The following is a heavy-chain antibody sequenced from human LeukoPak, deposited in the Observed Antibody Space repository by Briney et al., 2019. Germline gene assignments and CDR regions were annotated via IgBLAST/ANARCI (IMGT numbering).Heavy chain of an antibody. D-gene: IGHD3-3*01. CDR3: ARDPHYDFWSGYGKSDAFDI. V-gene: IGHV3-21*01. CDR2: ISSSSSYI. CDR1: GFTFSSYS. J-gene: IGHJ3*02. Sequence: GGSLRLSCAASGFTFSSYSMNWVRQAPGKGLEWVSSISSSSSYIYYADSVKGRFTISRDNAKNSLYLQMNSLRAEDTAVYYCARDPHYDFWSGYGKSDAFDIWGQGTMVTVSS.